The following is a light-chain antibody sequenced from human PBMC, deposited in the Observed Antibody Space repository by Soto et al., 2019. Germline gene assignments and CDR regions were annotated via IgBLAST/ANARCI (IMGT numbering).Light chain of an antibody. J-gene: IGKJ1*01. V-gene: IGKV1-5*01. Sequence: IPMTQAPSTLAESAGEVVTITCRASQSISVWLAWYQQKPGEAPKLLTYEASTLPSGVPSRFSGSGSGTEFTLTIRSLQPDDFATYYCQQYNSYPGTFGQGTKVDIK. CDR1: QSISVW. CDR2: EAS. CDR3: QQYNSYPGT.